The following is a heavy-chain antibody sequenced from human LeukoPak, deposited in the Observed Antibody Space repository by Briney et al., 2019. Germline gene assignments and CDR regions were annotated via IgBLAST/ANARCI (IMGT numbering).Heavy chain of an antibody. CDR1: GFTFSTSW. V-gene: IGHV3-7*04. CDR3: TREEGS. J-gene: IGHJ4*02. D-gene: IGHD3-10*01. CDR2: INYDGSER. Sequence: GGSLRLSCAASGFTFSTSWMSWVRQAPEKGLEWVANINYDGSERNYVDSVKGRFTTSRDNAENSWHLQMNSLRVEDTAVYYCTREEGSWGQGILVTVSS.